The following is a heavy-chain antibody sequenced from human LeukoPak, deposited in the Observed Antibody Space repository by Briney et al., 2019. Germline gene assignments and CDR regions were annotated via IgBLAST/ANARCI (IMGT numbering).Heavy chain of an antibody. CDR1: GFTFDDYA. V-gene: IGHV3-48*03. CDR2: ISSSGSTI. Sequence: GGSLRLSCAASGFTFDDYAMHWVRQAPGKGLEWVSYISSSGSTIYYADSVKGRFTISRDNAKNSLYLQMNSLRAEDTAVYYCARVSVAYYYDSSGYYLGAFDYWGQGTLVTVSS. J-gene: IGHJ4*02. CDR3: ARVSVAYYYDSSGYYLGAFDY. D-gene: IGHD3-22*01.